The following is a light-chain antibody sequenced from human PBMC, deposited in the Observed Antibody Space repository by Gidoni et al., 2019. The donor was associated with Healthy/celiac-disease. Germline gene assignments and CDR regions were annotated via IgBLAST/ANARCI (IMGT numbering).Light chain of an antibody. CDR3: QQYDNL. V-gene: IGKV1-33*01. CDR1: QDISNY. Sequence: DIQMTQSPSSLSASVGDRVTITCQASQDISNYLNWYQQKPGKAPKLLIYDASNLETGVPSRFSGSGSGTDFTFTISSLQPEDIATYYCQQYDNLFXGXTKVEIK. CDR2: DAS. J-gene: IGKJ4*01.